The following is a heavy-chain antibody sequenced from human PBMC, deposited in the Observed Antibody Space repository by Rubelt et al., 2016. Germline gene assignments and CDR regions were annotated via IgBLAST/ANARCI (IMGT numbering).Heavy chain of an antibody. J-gene: IGHJ4*02. Sequence: EVQLVESGGGLVQPGGSLRLSCAASGFTFNSHWMNWVRQAPGKGLEWVSAISGSGGSTYYADSVKGRFTISRDNSKNTLYLQMNSLRAEDTAVYYCAKGQLGGLFDYWGQGTLVTVSS. CDR3: AKGQLGGLFDY. CDR1: GFTFNSHW. D-gene: IGHD1-1*01. CDR2: ISGSGGST. V-gene: IGHV3-23*04.